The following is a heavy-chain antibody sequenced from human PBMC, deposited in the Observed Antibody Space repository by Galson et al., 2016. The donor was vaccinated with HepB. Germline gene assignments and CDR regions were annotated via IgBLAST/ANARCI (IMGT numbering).Heavy chain of an antibody. V-gene: IGHV3-13*01. CDR3: ASGPHWNHAY. CDR1: GFTFNDYD. Sequence: SLRLSCAISGFTFNDYDMHWVRQGTGESLEWVATMGPAGDKYYPGSVKGRFTVSRERAKNSLYLQMDSLRAGDSGVYYCASGPHWNHAYWGQGTLVTVSS. J-gene: IGHJ4*02. D-gene: IGHD1-1*01. CDR2: MGPAGDK.